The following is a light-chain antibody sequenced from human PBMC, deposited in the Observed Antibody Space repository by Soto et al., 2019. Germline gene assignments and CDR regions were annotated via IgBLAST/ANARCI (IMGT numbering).Light chain of an antibody. Sequence: QSVLTQPPSLSGAPGQRVTISCTGSISNIRAGYDVHWYQQLPGTAPKLLIYNNNNRPSGVPDRFSGSKSGTSASLAITGLQAEDEADYYCQSYDSSLSGSNVFGTGTKVTVL. CDR1: ISNIRAGYD. V-gene: IGLV1-40*01. CDR3: QSYDSSLSGSNV. J-gene: IGLJ1*01. CDR2: NNN.